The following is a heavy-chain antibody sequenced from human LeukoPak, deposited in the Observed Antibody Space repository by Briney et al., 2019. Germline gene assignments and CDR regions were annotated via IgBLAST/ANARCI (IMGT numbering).Heavy chain of an antibody. CDR2: INHSGST. V-gene: IGHV4-34*01. D-gene: IGHD6-13*01. J-gene: IGHJ4*02. CDR3: ARGYSSSSYYFDY. Sequence: SETLSLTCAVHGESFSGYYWSWIRQPPGKGLEWIGEINHSGSTNYNPSLKSRVTISVDTSQSQFSLKLTSVTAADTAVYYCARGYSSSSYYFDYWGQGTLVTVSS. CDR1: GESFSGYY.